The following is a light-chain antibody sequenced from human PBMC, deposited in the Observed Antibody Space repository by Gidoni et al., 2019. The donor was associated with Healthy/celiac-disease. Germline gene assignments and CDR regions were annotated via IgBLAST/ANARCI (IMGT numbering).Light chain of an antibody. CDR3: CSYAGSSTYVV. CDR1: SSDVGSYNL. Sequence: PGQSITISCTGTSSDVGSYNLVSWYQQHPGKAPKLMIYEVSKRPSGVSNRFSGSKSGNTASLTISGLQAEDEANYYCCSYAGSSTYVVFGGGTKLTVL. V-gene: IGLV2-23*02. J-gene: IGLJ2*01. CDR2: EVS.